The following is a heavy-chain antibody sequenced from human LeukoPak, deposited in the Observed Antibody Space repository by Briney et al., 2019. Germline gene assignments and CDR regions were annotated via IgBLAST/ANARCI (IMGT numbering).Heavy chain of an antibody. J-gene: IGHJ4*02. CDR2: FRSNGGRT. D-gene: IGHD6-19*01. V-gene: IGHV3-64*01. CDR1: GLTFSSYA. CDR3: ARLGRGWSNDY. Sequence: GGSLRLSCAASGLTFSSYAMHWVRQAPGKGLEYVSAFRSNGGRTYYAHSVKGRFSISRDNSKNTLSLQMGSLGAEDMALYYFARLGRGWSNDYSGQGTLVAVSS.